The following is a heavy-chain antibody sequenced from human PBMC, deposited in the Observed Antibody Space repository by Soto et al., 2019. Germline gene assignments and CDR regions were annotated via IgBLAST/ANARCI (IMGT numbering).Heavy chain of an antibody. D-gene: IGHD3-10*01. CDR3: AKTKRLLWFGELLPSWFDP. V-gene: IGHV3-33*06. CDR1: GFTFSNYG. CDR2: IWHDGNNK. Sequence: SLRLSCAASGFTFSNYGMHWVRQAPGKGLEWVAIIWHDGNNKYYADSVRGRFIISRDNSKNRLYLQMNSLRAEDTAVYYCAKTKRLLWFGELLPSWFDPWGQGTLVTVSS. J-gene: IGHJ5*02.